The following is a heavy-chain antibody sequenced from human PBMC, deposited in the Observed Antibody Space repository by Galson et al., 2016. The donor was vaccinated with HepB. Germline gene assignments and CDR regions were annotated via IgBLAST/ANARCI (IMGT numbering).Heavy chain of an antibody. CDR1: GFTFDNYP. J-gene: IGHJ4*02. CDR3: AKEMKAMAAGFFDF. Sequence: SLRLSCAASGFTFDNYPMHWVRRLPGKGLEWVSLISWDGAHTYYSDSVKGRFTISRDNSKNSLYLEMKSLRMEDTALYFCAKEMKAMAAGFFDFWGPGTLVTVSS. CDR2: ISWDGAHT. D-gene: IGHD2-8*01. V-gene: IGHV3-43*01.